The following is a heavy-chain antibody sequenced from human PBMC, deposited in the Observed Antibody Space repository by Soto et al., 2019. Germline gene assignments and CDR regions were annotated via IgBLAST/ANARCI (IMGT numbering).Heavy chain of an antibody. D-gene: IGHD3-10*01. CDR1: VLTFSSYA. Sequence: GGSMRLSCAASVLTFSSYAMSWVRQAPGKGLEWVSAISGSGGSTYYADSVKGRFTISRGNSKNTLYLQMNSLRAEDTAVYYCAKSGLLWFGPDYGMDVWGQGTTVTVSS. V-gene: IGHV3-23*01. CDR3: AKSGLLWFGPDYGMDV. CDR2: ISGSGGST. J-gene: IGHJ6*02.